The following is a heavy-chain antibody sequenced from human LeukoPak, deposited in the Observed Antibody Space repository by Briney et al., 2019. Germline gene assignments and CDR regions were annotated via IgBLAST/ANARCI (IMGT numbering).Heavy chain of an antibody. CDR3: ARSTDIVVVPAAIGTDY. CDR1: GYTFTGYY. CDR2: INPNSGGT. D-gene: IGHD2-2*02. J-gene: IGHJ4*02. V-gene: IGHV1-2*02. Sequence: GASVKVSCKASGYTFTGYYMHWVRQAPGQGLEWMGWINPNSGGTNYAQKFQGRVTMTRDTSISTACMELSRLRSDDTAVYYCARSTDIVVVPAAIGTDYWGQGTLVTVSS.